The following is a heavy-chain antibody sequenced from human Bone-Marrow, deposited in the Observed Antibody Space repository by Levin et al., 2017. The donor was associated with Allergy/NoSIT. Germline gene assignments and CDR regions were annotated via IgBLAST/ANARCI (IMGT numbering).Heavy chain of an antibody. D-gene: IGHD3-10*01. J-gene: IGHJ5*02. CDR1: GGSISSSSYY. CDR3: ARDQFQMYYGSGSPTDNWFDP. Sequence: SETLSLTCTVSGGSISSSSYYWGWIRQPPGKGLEWIGSIYYSGSTYYNPSLKSRVTISVDTSKNQFSLKLSSVTAADTAVYYFARDQFQMYYGSGSPTDNWFDPWGQGTLVTVSS. V-gene: IGHV4-39*07. CDR2: IYYSGST.